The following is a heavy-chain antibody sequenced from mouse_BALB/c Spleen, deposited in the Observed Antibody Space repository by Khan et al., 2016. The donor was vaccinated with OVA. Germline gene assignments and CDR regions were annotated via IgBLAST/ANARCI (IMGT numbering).Heavy chain of an antibody. CDR2: ISYSGST. D-gene: IGHD1-2*01. J-gene: IGHJ2*01. Sequence: EVQLQVSGPGLVKPSQSLSLTCTITGYSITSGYGWNWIRQFPGHKLEWMGYISYSGSTNYNPSLKSRISITRDTSKNQFFLQLNSVTTEDTATYYCARTARIKYWGQGTTLTVSS. V-gene: IGHV3-2*02. CDR3: ARTARIKY. CDR1: GYSITSGYG.